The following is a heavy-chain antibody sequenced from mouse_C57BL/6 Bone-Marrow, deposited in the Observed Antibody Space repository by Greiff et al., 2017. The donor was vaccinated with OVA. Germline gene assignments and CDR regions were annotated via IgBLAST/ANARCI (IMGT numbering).Heavy chain of an antibody. CDR3: ARGAVVAPYFDY. CDR2: INPSNGGT. CDR1: GYTFTSYT. D-gene: IGHD1-1*01. Sequence: QVQLQQSGAELARPGASVKMSCKASGYTFTSYTMHWVKQRPGQGLEWIGYINPSNGGTNYNEKFKSKATLTVDKSSSTAYMQLSSLTSEDSAVYYCARGAVVAPYFDYWGQGTTLTVSS. V-gene: IGHV1-4*01. J-gene: IGHJ2*01.